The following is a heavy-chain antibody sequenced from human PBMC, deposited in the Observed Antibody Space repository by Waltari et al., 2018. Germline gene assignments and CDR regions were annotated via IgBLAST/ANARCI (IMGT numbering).Heavy chain of an antibody. CDR2: YDPEDGEX. J-gene: IGHJ1*01. CDR1: GYTLTDLS. V-gene: IGHV1-24*01. CDR3: ATXHHRDSGYDX. D-gene: IGHD5-12*01. Sequence: QVQLVQSGAEVKKPGASVKVSCKVSGYTLTDLSMHWVRQAPGKGLEGMGGYDPEDGEXXXAQIFQGRLSMTEDTSTDTAYMELSSLRSEDTAMXFCATXHHRDSGYDXWXQXTLXTVSS.